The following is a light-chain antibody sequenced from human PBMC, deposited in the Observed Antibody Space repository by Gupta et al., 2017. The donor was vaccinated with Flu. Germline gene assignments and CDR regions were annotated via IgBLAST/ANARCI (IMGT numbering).Light chain of an antibody. CDR2: EDT. Sequence: GQTATITCEADNIVTNRVQWYMQKPGPGPVVVVCEDTDRPSGIPERFSGSNSDTTATLTITRVEAGDEADYFWQPWDTNTSHFIFGGGTQMTVL. J-gene: IGLJ7*01. CDR3: QPWDTNTSHFI. CDR1: NIVTNR. V-gene: IGLV3-21*02.